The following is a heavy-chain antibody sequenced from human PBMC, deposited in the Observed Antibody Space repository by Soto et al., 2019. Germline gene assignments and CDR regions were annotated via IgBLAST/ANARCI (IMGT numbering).Heavy chain of an antibody. V-gene: IGHV3-23*01. CDR2: ITGSGGTT. CDR3: AKVYSGYATYFDY. Sequence: LRLSCAASGFTFSSYAMSWVRQAPGKGLEWVSTITGSGGTTYYADSVKGRFTISRDNSKNTLYLQMNSLRAEDTAVYYCAKVYSGYATYFDYWGQGTLVTVSS. CDR1: GFTFSSYA. J-gene: IGHJ4*02. D-gene: IGHD5-12*01.